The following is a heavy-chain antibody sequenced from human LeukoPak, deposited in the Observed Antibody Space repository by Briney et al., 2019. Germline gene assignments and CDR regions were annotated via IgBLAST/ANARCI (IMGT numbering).Heavy chain of an antibody. V-gene: IGHV3-9*01. CDR1: GFSFHDYA. CDR2: ISWNSGSI. Sequence: RTGGSLRLSCEASGFSFHDYAMHWVRRAPGKGPEWVSGISWNSGSIGYADSVKGRFTISRDNAKNSLYLQMNSLRAEDTAIYYCAISGGYWAWADWGQGSLVTVSS. J-gene: IGHJ4*02. D-gene: IGHD1-26*01. CDR3: AISGGYWAWAD.